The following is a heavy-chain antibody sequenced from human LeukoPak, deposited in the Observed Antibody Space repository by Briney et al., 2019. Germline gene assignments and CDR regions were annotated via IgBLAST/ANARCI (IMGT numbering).Heavy chain of an antibody. CDR3: ARHMWGSFDY. J-gene: IGHJ4*02. CDR2: ISPDGSET. V-gene: IGHV3-74*01. Sequence: PGGSLRLSCAASGFSFRNFWMHWGRQAPGEGLVWVSRISPDGSETTYADSVKGRFTISRDNAKNTLYLQLSSLRAEDTAVYYCARHMWGSFDYWGQGALVTVSS. D-gene: IGHD7-27*01. CDR1: GFSFRNFW.